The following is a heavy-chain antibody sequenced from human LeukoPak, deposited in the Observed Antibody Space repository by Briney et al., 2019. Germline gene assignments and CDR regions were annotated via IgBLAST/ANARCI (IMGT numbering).Heavy chain of an antibody. CDR1: GYTFTHYY. V-gene: IGHV1-69*02. CDR3: ARSRSYDSSGHRYFDY. CDR2: IIPILGIP. D-gene: IGHD3-22*01. J-gene: IGHJ4*02. Sequence: SVKVSCKASGYTFTHYYMTWVRQAPGQGLEWMGRIIPILGIPNYAQKFQGRLTITADKSTSTAYMELSSLRSEDTAVYYCARSRSYDSSGHRYFDYWGQGTLVTVSS.